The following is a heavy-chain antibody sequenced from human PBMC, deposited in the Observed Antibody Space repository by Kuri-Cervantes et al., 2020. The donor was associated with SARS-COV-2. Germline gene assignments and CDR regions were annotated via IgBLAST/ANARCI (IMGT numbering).Heavy chain of an antibody. D-gene: IGHD3-3*01. CDR2: IYTSGST. CDR3: ASGYDFWTDY. J-gene: IGHJ4*02. V-gene: IGHV4-4*07. Sequence: SETLSLTCTVSGGSISSYYWSWIRQPAGKGLEWIGRIYTSGSTYYNPSLKSRVTISVDTSKNQFSLKLSSVTAADTAVYYCASGYDFWTDYWGQGTLVTVSS. CDR1: GGSISSYY.